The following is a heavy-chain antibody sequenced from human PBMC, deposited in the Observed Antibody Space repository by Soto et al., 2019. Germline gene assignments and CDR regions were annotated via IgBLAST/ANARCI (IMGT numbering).Heavy chain of an antibody. CDR2: TSNDGKKV. D-gene: IGHD2-21*01. CDR3: AKAGEVFGLVIFAYLDS. CDR1: GFSLSSYA. Sequence: QVQLVESGGGVVQPGTSLRVSCEVSGFSLSSYAIHWVRQAPGEGLEGVGVTSNDGKKVSYADSVKGRFTVSRDNSKNTVALQMNSLRSEDTAVYFCAKAGEVFGLVIFAYLDSWGQGSLVTVSA. V-gene: IGHV3-30*18. J-gene: IGHJ4*02.